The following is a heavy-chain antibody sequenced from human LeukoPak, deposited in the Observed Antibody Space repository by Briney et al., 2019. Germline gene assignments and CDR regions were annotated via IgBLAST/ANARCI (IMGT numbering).Heavy chain of an antibody. V-gene: IGHV3-9*01. CDR1: GFTFDDYA. D-gene: IGHD3-10*01. CDR3: AKHSSGGSGSYTFDY. J-gene: IGHJ4*02. CDR2: ISWNSGSI. Sequence: GRSLRLSCAASGFTFDDYAMHWVRQAPGKGLEWVSGISWNSGSIGYADSVKGRFTISRDNAKNSLYLQMNSLRAEDTALYYCAKHSSGGSGSYTFDYWGQGTLVTVSS.